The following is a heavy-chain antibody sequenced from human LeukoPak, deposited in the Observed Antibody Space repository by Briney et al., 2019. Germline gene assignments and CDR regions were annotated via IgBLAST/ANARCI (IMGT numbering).Heavy chain of an antibody. Sequence: ASVKVSCKASGYTFTSYDINWVRQATGQGREWMGWMNPNSGNTGYAQKFQGRVTMTRNTSISTAYMELSSLRSEDTAVYYCARGVGTTIGYYYYYMDVWGKGTTVTVSS. CDR3: ARGVGTTIGYYYYYMDV. D-gene: IGHD1-26*01. J-gene: IGHJ6*03. CDR2: MNPNSGNT. V-gene: IGHV1-8*01. CDR1: GYTFTSYD.